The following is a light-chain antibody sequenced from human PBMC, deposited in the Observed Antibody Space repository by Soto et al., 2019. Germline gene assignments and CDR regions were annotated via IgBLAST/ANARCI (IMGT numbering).Light chain of an antibody. V-gene: IGKV3D-20*02. J-gene: IGKJ2*01. CDR2: GAS. Sequence: EIVLTQSPGTLSLSPGERATLSCRASESVSDNYLAWYQQRSGQAPRLVIYGASSRASAVPDRFSGSGSGADFTLTISRLEPEDFAIYFCQVRSDWPPFKYTFGQGTKLEVK. CDR1: ESVSDNY. CDR3: QVRSDWPPFKYT.